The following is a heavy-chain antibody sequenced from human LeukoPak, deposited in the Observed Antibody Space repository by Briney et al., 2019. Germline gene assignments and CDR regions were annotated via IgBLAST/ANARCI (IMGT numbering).Heavy chain of an antibody. CDR3: ARARGYSYGYSDY. J-gene: IGHJ4*02. Sequence: ASVKDSCKASGYTFSSYGINWVRQAPGQGLEWMGWISASNANTDYAQKFQGRVTMTTDTSTTTAYMELRSLRSDDTAVYYCARARGYSYGYSDYWAREPWSPSPQ. V-gene: IGHV1-18*01. CDR1: GYTFSSYG. CDR2: ISASNANT. D-gene: IGHD5-18*01.